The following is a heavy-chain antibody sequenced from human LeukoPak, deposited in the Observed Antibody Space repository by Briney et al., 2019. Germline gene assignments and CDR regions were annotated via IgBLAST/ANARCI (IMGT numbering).Heavy chain of an antibody. CDR2: INHGGST. V-gene: IGHV4-34*01. D-gene: IGHD2-2*01. CDR1: GGSFSGYY. CDR3: ARGGGYCSSTSCPNTNWFDP. J-gene: IGHJ5*02. Sequence: SETLSLTCAVYGGSFSGYYWSWIRQPPGKGLEWIGEINHGGSTNYNPSLKSRVTISVDTSKNQFSLKLISVTAADTAVYYCARGGGYCSSTSCPNTNWFDPWGQGTLVTVSS.